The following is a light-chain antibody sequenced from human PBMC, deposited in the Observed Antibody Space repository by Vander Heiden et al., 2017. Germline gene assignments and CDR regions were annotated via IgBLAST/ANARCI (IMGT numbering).Light chain of an antibody. J-gene: IGKJ1*01. Sequence: DIQMTHSPSTLSASVGDRVTITCRASQSISSWLAWYQQKPGKAPKLLIYKASSLESGVPSRFSGSGSGTEFTLTISSLQPDDFATYYCQQDNSYPVTFGQGTKVXIK. CDR3: QQDNSYPVT. CDR2: KAS. V-gene: IGKV1-5*03. CDR1: QSISSW.